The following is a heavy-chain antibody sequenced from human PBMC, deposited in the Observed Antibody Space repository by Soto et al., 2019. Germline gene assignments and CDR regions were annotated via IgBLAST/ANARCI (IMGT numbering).Heavy chain of an antibody. CDR2: INHSGST. CDR1: GGSFSGYY. D-gene: IGHD3-16*02. V-gene: IGHV4-34*01. Sequence: QVQLQQWGAVLLKPSETLSLTCAVYGGSFSGYYWSWIRQPPGKGLEWIGEINHSGSTNYNPSLKSRVTLSVHTFKNQFSVKLSSVPAADTAVYYRARKYYDYVWGSYRLLGWFDPWGQGTLVTVSS. CDR3: ARKYYDYVWGSYRLLGWFDP. J-gene: IGHJ5*02.